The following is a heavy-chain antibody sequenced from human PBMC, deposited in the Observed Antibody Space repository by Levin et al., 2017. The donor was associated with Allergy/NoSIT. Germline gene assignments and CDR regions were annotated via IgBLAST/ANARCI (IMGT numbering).Heavy chain of an antibody. D-gene: IGHD3-16*01. V-gene: IGHV3-30*04. CDR2: ISYDGSNK. CDR3: ARVFGSRSVDY. J-gene: IGHJ4*02. CDR1: GFTFSSYA. Sequence: TGGSLRLSCAASGFTFSSYAMHWVRQAPGKGLEWVAVISYDGSNKYYADSVKGRFTISRDNSKNTLYLQMNSLRAEDTAVYYCARVFGSRSVDYWGQGTLVTVSS.